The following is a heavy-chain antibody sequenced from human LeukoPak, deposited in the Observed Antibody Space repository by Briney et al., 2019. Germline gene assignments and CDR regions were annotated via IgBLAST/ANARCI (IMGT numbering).Heavy chain of an antibody. CDR3: ARGLLGEWDTAMVITYGHTGYNWFDP. CDR2: INHSGST. CDR1: GGSFSGYY. Sequence: SETLSLTCAVYGGSFSGYYWSWIRQPPGKGLEWIGEINHSGSTNYNPSLKSRVTISVDTSKNQFSLKLSSVTAADTAVYYCARGLLGEWDTAMVITYGHTGYNWFDPWGQGTLVTVSS. V-gene: IGHV4-34*01. J-gene: IGHJ5*02. D-gene: IGHD5-18*01.